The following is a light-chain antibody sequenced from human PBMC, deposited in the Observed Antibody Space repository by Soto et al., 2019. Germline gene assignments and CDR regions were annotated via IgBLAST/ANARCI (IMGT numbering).Light chain of an antibody. CDR2: DAS. V-gene: IGKV1-5*01. CDR1: QSISSW. CDR3: QQYNSYWT. J-gene: IGKJ1*01. Sequence: DIQITQSTSTLSASVGDRVTITFRASQSISSWLAWYQQKPGKAPKLLIYDASSLESGVPSRFSGSGSGTEFTLTISSLQPDDFATYYCQQYNSYWTFGQGTKVDIK.